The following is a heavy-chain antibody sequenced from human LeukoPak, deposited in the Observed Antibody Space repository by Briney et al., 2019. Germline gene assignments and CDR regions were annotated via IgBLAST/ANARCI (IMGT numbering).Heavy chain of an antibody. CDR2: ISYEGSLR. CDR1: GFTFSSPSHG. J-gene: IGHJ4*02. CDR3: ARYTWNVSLDY. D-gene: IGHD1-1*01. Sequence: GGSLRLSCAASGFTFSSPSHGLHWVRQAPGEGLEWVAVISYEGSLRYYADSVKGRFTISRDTAKNTLFLQMNTLTAEDTAVYYCARYTWNVSLDYWGQGTLVTVSS. V-gene: IGHV3-33*01.